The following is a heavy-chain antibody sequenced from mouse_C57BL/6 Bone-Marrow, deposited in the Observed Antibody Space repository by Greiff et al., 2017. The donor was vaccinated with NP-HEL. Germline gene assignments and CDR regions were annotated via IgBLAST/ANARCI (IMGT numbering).Heavy chain of an antibody. CDR1: GFTFSSYA. V-gene: IGHV5-4*03. J-gene: IGHJ3*01. Sequence: EVKVVESGGGLVKPGGSLKLSCAASGFTFSSYAMSWVRQTPEKRLEWVATISDGGSYTYYPDNVKGRFTISRDNAKNNLYLQMSHLKSEDTAMYYCANGFNWAWFAYWGQGTLVTVSA. CDR2: ISDGGSYT. D-gene: IGHD4-1*01. CDR3: ANGFNWAWFAY.